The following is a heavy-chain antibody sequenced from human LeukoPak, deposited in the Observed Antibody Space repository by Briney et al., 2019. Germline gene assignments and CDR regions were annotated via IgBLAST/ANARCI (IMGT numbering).Heavy chain of an antibody. CDR3: ASVVLSGLGFDY. V-gene: IGHV4-31*03. Sequence: SQTLSLTCTVSGGSLNSGRYYWSWIRQQPGKGLEWIGYIYYRGSTYYNPSLKSRLTISVDTSKRQFSLKLSSVTAADTAVYYCASVVLSGLGFDYWGQGTLVTVSS. CDR1: GGSLNSGRYY. J-gene: IGHJ4*02. D-gene: IGHD3-10*01. CDR2: IYYRGST.